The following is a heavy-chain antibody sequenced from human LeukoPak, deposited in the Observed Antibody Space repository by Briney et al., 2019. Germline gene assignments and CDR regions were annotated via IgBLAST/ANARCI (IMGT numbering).Heavy chain of an antibody. V-gene: IGHV3-23*01. CDR2: ISGSGGST. Sequence: PGGSLRLSCAASGFTFSSYAMSWVRQAPGKGLEWVSAISGSGGSTYYADSVKGRFTISRDNSKNTLYLQMNSLKTEDTAVYYCTTPSGSYWKAFDIWGQGTMVTVSS. J-gene: IGHJ3*02. D-gene: IGHD1-26*01. CDR3: TTPSGSYWKAFDI. CDR1: GFTFSSYA.